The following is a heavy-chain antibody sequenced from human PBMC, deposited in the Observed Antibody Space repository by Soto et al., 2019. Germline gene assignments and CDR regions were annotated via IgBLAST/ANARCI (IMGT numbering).Heavy chain of an antibody. CDR3: ARTSWDRVRGVKEFVY. V-gene: IGHV1-46*01. CDR2: INHSTGTT. J-gene: IGHJ4*02. CDR1: GYTFTNDY. D-gene: IGHD3-10*01. Sequence: QVQLVQSGAEVKKPGASVKVSCKASGYTFTNDYMHWVRQAPGQGLELMGIINHSTGTTSYAQKFRGRVTMTRDTSPSTVHMELSSLRSDETALYYCARTSWDRVRGVKEFVYWGQGSLVTVSS.